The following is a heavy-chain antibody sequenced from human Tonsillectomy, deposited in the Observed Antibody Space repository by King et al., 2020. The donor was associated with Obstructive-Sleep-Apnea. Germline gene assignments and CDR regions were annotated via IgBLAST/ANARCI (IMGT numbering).Heavy chain of an antibody. CDR3: AREGISDCGDDCPFDD. CDR1: GFPLRNYW. Sequence: VQLVESGGGLVQPGGSLRLSCAVSGFPLRNYWMSWVRQAPGKGLEWVANIKEDGSEKYYLDSVKGRFTISRDNAKNSLFLQMNSLRVEDTAVYYCAREGISDCGDDCPFDDWGQGSQVTVSS. J-gene: IGHJ4*02. D-gene: IGHD2-21*02. CDR2: IKEDGSEK. V-gene: IGHV3-7*01.